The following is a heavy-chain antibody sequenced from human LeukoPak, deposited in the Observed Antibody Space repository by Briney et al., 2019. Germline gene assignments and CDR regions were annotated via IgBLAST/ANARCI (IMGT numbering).Heavy chain of an antibody. J-gene: IGHJ4*02. CDR2: INPSTGGT. V-gene: IGHV1-2*02. CDR1: KYTFTDYF. CDR3: AGGHLDYFDS. Sequence: GASVKVSCKASKYTFTDYFIHWVRHAPGHGLEWMGWINPSTGGTDYAQKCQGRVTMTRDTSINTAYMDLSGLIPDDTAVFYCAGGHLDYFDSWGQGTLVTVSS.